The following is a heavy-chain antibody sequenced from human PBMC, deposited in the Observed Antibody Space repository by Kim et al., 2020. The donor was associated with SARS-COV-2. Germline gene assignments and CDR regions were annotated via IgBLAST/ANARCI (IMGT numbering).Heavy chain of an antibody. Sequence: ADVVKGRFTISRDNSKNKLYLQMNSLRAEDTAVYYCAKGFSSSSWGPFDYWGQGTLVTVSS. J-gene: IGHJ4*02. V-gene: IGHV3-23*01. CDR3: AKGFSSSSWGPFDY. D-gene: IGHD6-6*01.